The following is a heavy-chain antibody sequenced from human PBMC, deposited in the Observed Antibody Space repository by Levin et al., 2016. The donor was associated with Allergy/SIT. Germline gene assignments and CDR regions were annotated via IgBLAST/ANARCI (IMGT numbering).Heavy chain of an antibody. CDR1: GFTFSSYA. J-gene: IGHJ4*02. CDR3: AKEGDCSDGSCHPYFDY. D-gene: IGHD2-15*01. CDR2: ISGSGGST. V-gene: IGHV3-23*01. Sequence: GGSLRLSCAASGFTFSSYAMSWVRQAPGKGLEWVSAISGSGGSTYYADSVKGRFTISRDNSKNTLYLQMNSLRAEDTALYYCAKEGDCSDGSCHPYFDYWGQGTLVTVSS.